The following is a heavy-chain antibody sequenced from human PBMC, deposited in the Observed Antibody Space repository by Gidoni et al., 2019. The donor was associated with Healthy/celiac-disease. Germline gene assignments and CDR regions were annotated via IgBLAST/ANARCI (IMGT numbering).Heavy chain of an antibody. Sequence: QVQLQQWGAVLLKHSETLSLTCAFYGGSFSGYYWSWIRQPPGKGLEWIGEINHSGSTNYNPSLKSRVTISVDTSKNQFSLKLSSVTAADTAVYYCARGVAGYDYFDYWGQGTLVTVSS. D-gene: IGHD6-19*01. CDR1: GGSFSGYY. J-gene: IGHJ4*02. V-gene: IGHV4-34*01. CDR3: ARGVAGYDYFDY. CDR2: INHSGST.